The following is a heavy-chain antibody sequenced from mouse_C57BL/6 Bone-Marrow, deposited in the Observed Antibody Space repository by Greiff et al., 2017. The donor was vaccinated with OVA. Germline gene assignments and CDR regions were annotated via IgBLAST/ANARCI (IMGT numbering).Heavy chain of an antibody. D-gene: IGHD1-1*02. J-gene: IGHJ4*01. CDR1: GYTFTSYW. Sequence: VQLQQSGAELVKPGASVKLSCKASGYTFTSYWMQWVKQRPGQGLEWIGEIDPSDSYTNYNQKFKGKATLTVDTSSSTAYMQLSSLTSEDSAVYYCARNYGVDYWGQGTSVTVSS. CDR3: ARNYGVDY. CDR2: IDPSDSYT. V-gene: IGHV1-50*01.